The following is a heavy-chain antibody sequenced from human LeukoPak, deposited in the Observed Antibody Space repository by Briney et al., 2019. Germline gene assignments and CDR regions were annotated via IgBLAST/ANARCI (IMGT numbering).Heavy chain of an antibody. V-gene: IGHV1-2*02. J-gene: IGHJ3*02. D-gene: IGHD3-22*01. CDR1: GYTFTGYY. CDR3: AKTMIEIGAFDI. CDR2: INPNSGGT. Sequence: ASVKVSCKASGYTFTGYYMHWVRQAPGQGLEWMGWINPNSGGTNYAQKFQGRVTMTRDTSISTAYMELSRLRSDDTAVYYCAKTMIEIGAFDIWGQGTMVTVSS.